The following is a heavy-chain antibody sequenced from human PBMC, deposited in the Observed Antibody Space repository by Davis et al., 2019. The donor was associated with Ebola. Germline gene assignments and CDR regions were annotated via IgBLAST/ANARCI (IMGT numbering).Heavy chain of an antibody. CDR3: AKQGRATSGDFDY. V-gene: IGHV3-23*01. CDR1: GFPFPRYA. J-gene: IGHJ4*02. CDR2: ISGTGHST. D-gene: IGHD1-26*01. Sequence: SPNPPRPAPGFPFPRYAMSWVRQPPAKGLEWVPFISGTGHSTYYADSVKGRFTIARDNSKNTLYLQMNSLRAEDTAVYYCAKQGRATSGDFDYWGQGTLVTVSS.